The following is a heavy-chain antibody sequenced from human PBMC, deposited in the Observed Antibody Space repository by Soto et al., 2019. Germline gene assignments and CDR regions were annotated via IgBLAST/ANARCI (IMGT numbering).Heavy chain of an antibody. Sequence: GGSLRLSCAASGFTFSSYGMHWVRQVPGKGLEWVAVIWYDGGNKYYADSVKGRFTISRDNSKNTLHLQMNSLRAEDTALYYCAKDRLSSGYYYFDYWGQGTLVTVSS. CDR1: GFTFSSYG. D-gene: IGHD3-22*01. V-gene: IGHV3-30*02. J-gene: IGHJ4*02. CDR2: IWYDGGNK. CDR3: AKDRLSSGYYYFDY.